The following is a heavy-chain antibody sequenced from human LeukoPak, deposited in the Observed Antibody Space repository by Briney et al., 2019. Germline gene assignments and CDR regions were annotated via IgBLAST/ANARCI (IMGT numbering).Heavy chain of an antibody. CDR3: ARTDY. Sequence: ASVKVSCKAFGYTFTGYYMHWVRRAPGQGLEWMGWVNPNSGVTNYAQKFQGRVTMTRDTSISTAYMELSRLRSDDTAVYYCARTDYWGQGTLVTVSS. CDR2: VNPNSGVT. CDR1: GYTFTGYY. J-gene: IGHJ4*02. V-gene: IGHV1-2*02.